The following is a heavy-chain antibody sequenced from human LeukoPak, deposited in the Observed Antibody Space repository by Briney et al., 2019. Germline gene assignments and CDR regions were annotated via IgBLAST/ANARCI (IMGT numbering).Heavy chain of an antibody. J-gene: IGHJ4*02. V-gene: IGHV4-4*07. D-gene: IGHD3-10*01. CDR3: ARGSYYYGSGSYPRY. CDR1: GGSISSYY. CDR2: IYTSGST. Sequence: SETLSLTCTVSGGSISSYYWSWIRQPAGKGLEWIGRIYTSGSTNYNPSLKSRVTMSVDTSKNQFSLKLSSVTAADTAVYYCARGSYYYGSGSYPRYWGQGTLVTVSS.